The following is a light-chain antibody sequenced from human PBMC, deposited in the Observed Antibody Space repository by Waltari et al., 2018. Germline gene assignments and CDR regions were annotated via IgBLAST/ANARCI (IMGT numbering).Light chain of an antibody. Sequence: QSVLPQAPSASGTPGPRVAIPCPGGSSKLGSTTANCYQQVPGTAPKLLIYVNNERPSGVPDRFSGSKSGTSASLAISGLQSEDEADYYCAAWDVSLNGVVFGGGTKVTVL. J-gene: IGLJ3*02. V-gene: IGLV1-44*01. CDR3: AAWDVSLNGVV. CDR2: VNN. CDR1: SSKLGSTT.